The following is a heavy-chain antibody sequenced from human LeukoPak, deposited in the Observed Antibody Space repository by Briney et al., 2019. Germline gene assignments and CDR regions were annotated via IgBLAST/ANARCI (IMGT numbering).Heavy chain of an antibody. J-gene: IGHJ4*02. CDR2: IWYDGSNK. CDR3: ARGRVFLDY. V-gene: IGHV3-33*01. CDR1: GFTFSSYG. Sequence: GGSLRLSCAASGFTFSSYGMHWVRQAPGKGLEWAAVIWYDGSNKYYADSVKGRFTISRDNSKNTLYLQMNSLRAEDTAVYYCARGRVFLDYWGQGTLVTVSS.